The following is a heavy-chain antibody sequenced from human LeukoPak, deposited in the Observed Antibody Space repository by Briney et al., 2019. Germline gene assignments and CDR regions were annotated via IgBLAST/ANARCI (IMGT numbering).Heavy chain of an antibody. CDR2: IRSKAYGGTT. Sequence: TGGSLRLSCTASGFTFGDYAMSWVRQAPGKGLEWVGFIRSKAYGGTTEYAASVKGRFTISRDDSKSIAYLQMNSLKTEDTAVYYCTRYYGDYVFISDYWGQGTLVTVSS. CDR1: GFTFGDYA. J-gene: IGHJ4*02. CDR3: TRYYGDYVFISDY. D-gene: IGHD4-17*01. V-gene: IGHV3-49*04.